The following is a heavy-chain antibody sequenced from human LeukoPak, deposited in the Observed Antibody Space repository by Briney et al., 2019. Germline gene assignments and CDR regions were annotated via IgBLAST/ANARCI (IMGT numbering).Heavy chain of an antibody. V-gene: IGHV3-21*01. J-gene: IGHJ3*02. CDR1: GFTFSSYS. CDR2: ISSSSSYI. Sequence: GGSLRLSCAASGFTFSSYSMNWVRQAPGKGLEWVSSISSSSSYIYYADSVKGRFTISRDNAKNSLYLQMNSLRAEDTAVYYCAKDAGQETLIAFDIWGQGTMVTVSS. CDR3: AKDAGQETLIAFDI.